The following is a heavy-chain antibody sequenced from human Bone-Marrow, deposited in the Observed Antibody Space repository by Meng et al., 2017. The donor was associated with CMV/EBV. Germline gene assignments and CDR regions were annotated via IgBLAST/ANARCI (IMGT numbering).Heavy chain of an antibody. CDR3: ARGTTGYSSSWLYYYGMDV. Sequence: SEPLSLTCTVSGGSISSYYWSWIRQPPGKGLEWIGYIYYSGSTNYNPSLKSRVTISVDTSKNQFSLKLSSVTAADTAVYYCARGTTGYSSSWLYYYGMDVWGQGTTVTVSS. V-gene: IGHV4-59*01. J-gene: IGHJ6*02. CDR2: IYYSGST. CDR1: GGSISSYY. D-gene: IGHD6-13*01.